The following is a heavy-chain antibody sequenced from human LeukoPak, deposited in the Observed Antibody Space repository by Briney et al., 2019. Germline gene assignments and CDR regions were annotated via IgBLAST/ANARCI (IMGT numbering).Heavy chain of an antibody. CDR2: IYYSGST. Sequence: SETLSLTCTVSGGPISSSSYYWGWIRQPPGKGLEWIGSIYYSGSTYYNPSLKSRVTISVDTSKNQFSLKLSSVTAADTAVYYCARYTDYVWGKVFDYWGQGTLVTVSS. D-gene: IGHD3-16*01. J-gene: IGHJ4*02. CDR1: GGPISSSSYY. CDR3: ARYTDYVWGKVFDY. V-gene: IGHV4-39*01.